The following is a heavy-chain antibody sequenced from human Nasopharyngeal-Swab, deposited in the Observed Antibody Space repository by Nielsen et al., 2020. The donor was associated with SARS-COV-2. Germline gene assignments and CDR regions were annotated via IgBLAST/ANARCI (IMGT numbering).Heavy chain of an antibody. V-gene: IGHV6-1*01. J-gene: IGHJ6*03. CDR2: TYYRSKWYN. Sequence: SQTLSLTCAISGDSVSSSSAAWNWIRQSPSRGLEWLGRTYYRSKWYNDYAVSVKSRITINPDTSKNQFSLHLNSVTPEDTAVYYCARARGAYGDSYYYYTDVWGKGTTVTVSS. CDR1: GDSVSSSSAA. CDR3: ARARGAYGDSYYYYTDV. D-gene: IGHD4-17*01.